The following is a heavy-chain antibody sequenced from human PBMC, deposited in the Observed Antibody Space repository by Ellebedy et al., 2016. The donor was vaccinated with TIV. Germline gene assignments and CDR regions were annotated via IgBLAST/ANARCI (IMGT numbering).Heavy chain of an antibody. Sequence: GEFLKISCAASGFTFSTYNMNWVRQAPGKGLEWVSSISSSSDYIYYADSVKGRFNTSRDNAKTSLYLQMNSLRAEDTAVYFCARDRTGGEAGDHNWFDPWGQGTLVTVSS. V-gene: IGHV3-21*01. D-gene: IGHD3-16*01. CDR3: ARDRTGGEAGDHNWFDP. CDR1: GFTFSTYN. J-gene: IGHJ5*02. CDR2: ISSSSDYI.